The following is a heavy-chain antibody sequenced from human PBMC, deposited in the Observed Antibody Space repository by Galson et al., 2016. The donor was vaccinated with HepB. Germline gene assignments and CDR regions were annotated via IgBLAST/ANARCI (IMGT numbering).Heavy chain of an antibody. CDR2: ISTFNGYT. CDR1: GHTLTDLS. D-gene: IGHD3-3*01. V-gene: IGHV1-18*01. Sequence: SVKVSCKVSGHTLTDLSIHWVRQAPGQGLVRLGWISTFNGYTKYAQKLQGRVTMTTDTSMSTAYMELRSLRSDDTAVYYCARDGLRFLEWLRDGMDVWGQGTTVTVSS. J-gene: IGHJ6*02. CDR3: ARDGLRFLEWLRDGMDV.